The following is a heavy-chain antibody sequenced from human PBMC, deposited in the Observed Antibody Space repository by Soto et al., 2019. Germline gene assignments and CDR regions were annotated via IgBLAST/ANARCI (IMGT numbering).Heavy chain of an antibody. D-gene: IGHD3-9*01. CDR3: TRARYFDWFGAFDS. Sequence: SLRLSCTASGFTFGDYAMIWFRQAPGKGLEWVGFIRSKAYGGTTEYAASVKGRFTISRDDSKSIAYLQMNSLKTEDTAVYYCTRARYFDWFGAFDSWGQGTMVTVSS. CDR1: GFTFGDYA. CDR2: IRSKAYGGTT. J-gene: IGHJ3*02. V-gene: IGHV3-49*03.